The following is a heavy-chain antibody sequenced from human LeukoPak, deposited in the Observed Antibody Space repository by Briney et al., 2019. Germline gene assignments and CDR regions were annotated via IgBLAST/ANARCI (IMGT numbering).Heavy chain of an antibody. CDR2: INHSGST. CDR3: ARLVPLGMISYGWRRGAGMDV. J-gene: IGHJ6*02. V-gene: IGHV4-30-2*01. Sequence: SQTLSLTCAVSGGSISSGGYYWSWIRQPPGKGLEWIGEINHSGSTNYNPSLKSRVTISVDTSKNQFSLKLSSVTAADTAVYYCARLVPLGMISYGWRRGAGMDVWGQGTTVTVSS. D-gene: IGHD5-18*01. CDR1: GGSISSGGYY.